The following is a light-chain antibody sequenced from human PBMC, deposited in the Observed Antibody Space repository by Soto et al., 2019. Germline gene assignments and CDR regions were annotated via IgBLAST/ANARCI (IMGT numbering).Light chain of an antibody. V-gene: IGLV2-14*03. CDR1: SSDVGFYNY. Sequence: ALTQPASVSGSPGQSITISCTGTSSDVGFYNYVSWYQHHPGKAPKLMIYDVSNRPSGVSDRFSGSKSGNTASLTISGLQADDEADYYCSSYTSTNTLFVFGTGTKVTVL. J-gene: IGLJ1*01. CDR2: DVS. CDR3: SSYTSTNTLFV.